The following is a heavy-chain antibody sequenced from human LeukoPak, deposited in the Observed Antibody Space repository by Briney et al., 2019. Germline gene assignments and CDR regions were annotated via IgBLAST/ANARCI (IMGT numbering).Heavy chain of an antibody. CDR2: ISYDGSNK. CDR3: AKDLRGYFDYFDWFDP. D-gene: IGHD3-9*01. Sequence: GGSLRLSCAASGFTFSSYGMLWVRQAPGKGLEGGAVISYDGSNKYYADSVKGRFTISRDNSKNTLYLQMNSLRAEDTAVYYCAKDLRGYFDYFDWFDPWGQGTLVTVSS. CDR1: GFTFSSYG. J-gene: IGHJ5*02. V-gene: IGHV3-30*18.